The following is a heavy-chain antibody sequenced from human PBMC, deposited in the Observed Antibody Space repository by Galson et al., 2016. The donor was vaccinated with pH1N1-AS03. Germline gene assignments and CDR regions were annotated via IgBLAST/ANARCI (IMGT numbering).Heavy chain of an antibody. J-gene: IGHJ4*02. CDR3: AKEGDSSGDYFDY. Sequence: SLRLSCAASGFTLSGYGMHWVRQAPGKGPEWVAFIQYDESYRNYADSVKGRFTISRDNSKNTLYLQMNSLRAEDKAVYYCAKEGDSSGDYFDYWGQGILVTVSS. D-gene: IGHD3-22*01. CDR2: IQYDESYR. V-gene: IGHV3-30*02. CDR1: GFTLSGYG.